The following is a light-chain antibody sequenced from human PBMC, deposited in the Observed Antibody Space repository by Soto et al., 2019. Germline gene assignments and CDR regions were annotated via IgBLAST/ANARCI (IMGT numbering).Light chain of an antibody. CDR2: EVT. J-gene: IGLJ1*01. CDR3: SSPGVRHIYV. CDR1: SRDVGRYNS. Sequence: QSVLTQPASVSGGPGHTITISCTGTSRDVGRYNSFSWYQHHPGKAPKLIIYEVTHPPAGISNRFSASKSGNTASLTISGLQAEDEAYYYGSSPGVRHIYVIGSGTKV. V-gene: IGLV2-14*01.